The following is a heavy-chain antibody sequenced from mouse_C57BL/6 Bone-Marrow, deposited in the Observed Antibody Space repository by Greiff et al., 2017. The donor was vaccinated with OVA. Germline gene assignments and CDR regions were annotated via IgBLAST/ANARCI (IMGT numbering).Heavy chain of an antibody. D-gene: IGHD2-3*01. J-gene: IGHJ2*01. CDR2: IYPGSGNT. CDR3: ARDGYYLYYFDY. V-gene: IGHV1-76*01. CDR1: GSTFTDYY. Sequence: VQLQESGAELVRPGASVKLSCKASGSTFTDYYINWVKQRPGQGLEWIARIYPGSGNTNYNEKFKGKATLTADKSSSTAYMQLSSLTSEDSAVYFCARDGYYLYYFDYWGQGTTLTVSS.